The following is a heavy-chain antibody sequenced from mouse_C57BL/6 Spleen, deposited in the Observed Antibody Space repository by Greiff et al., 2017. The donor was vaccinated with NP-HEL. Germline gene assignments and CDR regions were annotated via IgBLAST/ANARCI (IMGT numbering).Heavy chain of an antibody. CDR1: GYTFTSYT. CDR2: INPSSGYT. Sequence: QVQLKESGAELARPGASVKMSCKASGYTFTSYTMHWVKQRPGQGLEWIGYINPSSGYTKYNQKFKDKATLTADKSSSTAYMQLSSLTSEDSAVYYCAREETTSYFDYWGQGTTLTVSS. J-gene: IGHJ2*01. CDR3: AREETTSYFDY. D-gene: IGHD5-5*01. V-gene: IGHV1-4*01.